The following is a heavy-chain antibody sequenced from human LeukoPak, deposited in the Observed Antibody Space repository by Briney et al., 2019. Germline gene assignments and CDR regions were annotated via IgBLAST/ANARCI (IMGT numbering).Heavy chain of an antibody. Sequence: ASVKVSCKASGYTFTGYYMHWVRQAPGQGLEWMGWISAYNGNTNYAQKLQGRVTVTTDTSTSTAYMELRSLRSDDTAVYYCARGGYGDYCDYWGQGTLVTVSS. CDR2: ISAYNGNT. J-gene: IGHJ4*02. CDR1: GYTFTGYY. CDR3: ARGGYGDYCDY. D-gene: IGHD4-17*01. V-gene: IGHV1-18*04.